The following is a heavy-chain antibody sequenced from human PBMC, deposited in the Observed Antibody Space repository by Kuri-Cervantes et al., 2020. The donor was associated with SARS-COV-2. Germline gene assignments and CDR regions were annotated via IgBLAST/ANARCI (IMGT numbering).Heavy chain of an antibody. D-gene: IGHD6-19*01. CDR2: IDWDDDK. V-gene: IGHV2-70*04. CDR3: ARARSGFNHLDS. Sequence: SGPTLVKPTQTLTLTCTLSGFSLSSSGVRVSWIRQPPGKALEWLARIDWDDDKFYNTSLKTRLTISKDTSRNQVVLTMTNMDPVDTATYYCARARSGFNHLDSWGQGYLVTVSS. J-gene: IGHJ4*02. CDR1: GFSLSSSGVR.